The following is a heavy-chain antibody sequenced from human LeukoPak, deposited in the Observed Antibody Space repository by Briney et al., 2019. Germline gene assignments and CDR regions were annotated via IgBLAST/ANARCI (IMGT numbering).Heavy chain of an antibody. D-gene: IGHD6-19*01. CDR1: GYTFTSYG. J-gene: IGHJ5*02. CDR2: ISAYNGNT. Sequence: GASVKVSCKAFGYTFTSYGISWVRQAPGQGLEWMGWISAYNGNTNYAQTLQGRVTMTTDTSTSTAYMELRSLRSDDTAVYYCARNGGSGWNNNWFDPWGQGTLVTVSS. CDR3: ARNGGSGWNNNWFDP. V-gene: IGHV1-18*01.